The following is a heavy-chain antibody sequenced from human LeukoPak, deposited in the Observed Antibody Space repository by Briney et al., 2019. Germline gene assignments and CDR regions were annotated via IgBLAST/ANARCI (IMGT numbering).Heavy chain of an antibody. CDR1: SGSTTSSDYY. CDR3: ARDSGDLWFGERINNWFDP. D-gene: IGHD3-10*01. J-gene: IGHJ5*02. Sequence: SETLSLTSTLSSGSTTSSDYYWSWIREPPVKGLEWIGYIYYSGSTYYNPSLKSRVTISVDTSKNQFSLKLSSVTAADTAVYYCARDSGDLWFGERINNWFDPWGQGTLVTVSS. V-gene: IGHV4-30-4*01. CDR2: IYYSGST.